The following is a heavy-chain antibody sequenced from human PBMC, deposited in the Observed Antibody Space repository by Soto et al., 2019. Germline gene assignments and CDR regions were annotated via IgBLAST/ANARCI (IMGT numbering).Heavy chain of an antibody. CDR3: AREEIAVAGTTENLFDS. V-gene: IGHV3-33*01. J-gene: IGHJ5*01. CDR2: IWYDGSNK. D-gene: IGHD6-19*01. Sequence: PGGSLRLSCAASGFTFSSYGMHWVRQAPGKGLEWVAVIWYDGSNKYYADSVKGRFTISRDNSKNTLYLQMNSLRAEDTAVYYCAREEIAVAGTTENLFDSWGQGTLVTVSS. CDR1: GFTFSSYG.